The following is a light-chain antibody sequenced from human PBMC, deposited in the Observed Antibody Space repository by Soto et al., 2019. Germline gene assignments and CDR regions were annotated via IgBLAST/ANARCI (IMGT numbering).Light chain of an antibody. CDR3: QQYNSYSYT. Sequence: DIQMTQSPSTLSASVGDRVTIACRASQSISSYLAWYQQKPGKAPNLLIYKASNLASGVPSRFTGGGSGTDFTLTINSLQPDDSATHFCQQYNSYSYTFGQGTKLEIK. J-gene: IGKJ2*01. CDR1: QSISSY. V-gene: IGKV1-5*03. CDR2: KAS.